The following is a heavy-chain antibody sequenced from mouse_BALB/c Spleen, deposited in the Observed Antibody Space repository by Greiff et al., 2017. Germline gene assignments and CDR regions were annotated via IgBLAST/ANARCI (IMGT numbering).Heavy chain of an antibody. Sequence: EVKLVESGGGLVQPGGSRKLSCAASGFTFSSFGMHWVRQAPEKGLEWVAYISRGSSTTYYAATVKGRFTISRDTPKNTLFLQMTSLRSEDTAMYYCARSYYCGSSGFAYWGQGTLVTVSA. CDR3: ARSYYCGSSGFAY. CDR2: ISRGSSTT. J-gene: IGHJ3*01. V-gene: IGHV5-17*02. CDR1: GFTFSSFG. D-gene: IGHD1-1*01.